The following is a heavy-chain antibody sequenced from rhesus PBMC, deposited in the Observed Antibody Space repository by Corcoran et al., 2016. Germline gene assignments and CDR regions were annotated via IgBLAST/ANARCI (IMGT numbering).Heavy chain of an antibody. D-gene: IGHD3-16*01. J-gene: IGHJ6*01. CDR2: ISKCGGST. Sequence: EVQLVESGGGLVQPGGSLRLSCSDSGFPFSSYGMSWVRQAPGKGLEWVSYISKCGGSTYYADSGKGGFTTSRDNSKNTLSLQMNSLRAEDTAVYYCAGYSGSYYNYGLDSWGQGVVVTVSS. CDR1: GFPFSSYG. V-gene: IGHV3S5*01. CDR3: AGYSGSYYNYGLDS.